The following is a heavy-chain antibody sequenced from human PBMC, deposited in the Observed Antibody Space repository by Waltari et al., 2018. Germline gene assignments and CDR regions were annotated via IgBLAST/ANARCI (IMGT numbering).Heavy chain of an antibody. J-gene: IGHJ3*02. Sequence: QVQLQESGPGLVKPSETLSLTCAVSGYSISSGYYWGWIRPPPGKGLEWIGSIYHSGSTYYNPSLKSRVTISVDTSKNHFSLRLSSVTAADTAVYYCARHESSSDSVEAFDIWGQGTVVTVSS. V-gene: IGHV4-38-2*01. CDR1: GYSISSGYY. CDR2: IYHSGST. D-gene: IGHD6-6*01. CDR3: ARHESSSDSVEAFDI.